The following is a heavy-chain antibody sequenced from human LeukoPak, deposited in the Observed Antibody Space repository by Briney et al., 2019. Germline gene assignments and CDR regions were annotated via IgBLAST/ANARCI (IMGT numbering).Heavy chain of an antibody. V-gene: IGHV3-21*01. CDR2: ISSSSSYI. Sequence: GGSLRLSCAASGFTFSSYSMNWVRQAPGKGLEWVSSISSSSSYIYYADSVKGRFTIYRDNAKNSLYLQMNSLRAEDTAVYYCARGLSGALPWYFDYWGQGTLVTVSS. D-gene: IGHD4-17*01. CDR3: ARGLSGALPWYFDY. J-gene: IGHJ4*02. CDR1: GFTFSSYS.